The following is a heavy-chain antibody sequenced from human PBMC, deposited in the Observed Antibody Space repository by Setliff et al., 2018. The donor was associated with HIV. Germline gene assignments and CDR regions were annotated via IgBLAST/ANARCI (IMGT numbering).Heavy chain of an antibody. J-gene: IGHJ4*02. Sequence: SETLSLTCTVSGGSISSYYWSWIRQPPGKGLEWIGYIYYSGSSNHNPSLKSRVTISVDTSKNQFSLKLTSATAADTAVYYCAKGRSGSYRTFDYWGPGILVTVSS. V-gene: IGHV4-59*12. CDR3: AKGRSGSYRTFDY. CDR1: GGSISSYY. D-gene: IGHD1-26*01. CDR2: IYYSGSS.